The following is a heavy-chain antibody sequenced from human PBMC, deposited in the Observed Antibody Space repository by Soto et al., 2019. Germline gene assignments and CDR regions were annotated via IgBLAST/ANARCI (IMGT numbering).Heavy chain of an antibody. CDR3: AKESQLRFLEWLFPTSFDY. V-gene: IGHV3-30*18. CDR1: GFTFSSYG. Sequence: GGSLRLSCAASGFTFSSYGMHWVRQAPGKGLEWVAVISYDGSNKYYADSVKGRFTISRDNSKNTLYLQRNSLGAEDTAVYYCAKESQLRFLEWLFPTSFDYWGQGTLVTVSS. J-gene: IGHJ4*02. CDR2: ISYDGSNK. D-gene: IGHD3-3*01.